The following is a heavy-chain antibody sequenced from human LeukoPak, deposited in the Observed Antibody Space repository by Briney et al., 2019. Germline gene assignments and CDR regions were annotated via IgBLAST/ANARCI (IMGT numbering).Heavy chain of an antibody. Sequence: GGSLRLSCATSGFSFSNAWMNWVRQTPEKGLEWVSAITDSGGDTYHADSVKGRFTISRDNSKNVLYLQMNSLRAEDTAMYYCAKGSRSSRPYYFDCWGQGALVTVSS. CDR2: ITDSGGDT. CDR3: AKGSRSSRPYYFDC. CDR1: GFSFSNAW. V-gene: IGHV3-23*01. J-gene: IGHJ4*02. D-gene: IGHD6-6*01.